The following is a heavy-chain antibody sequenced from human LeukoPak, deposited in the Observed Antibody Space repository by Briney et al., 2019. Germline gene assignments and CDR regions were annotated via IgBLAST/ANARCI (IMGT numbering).Heavy chain of an antibody. D-gene: IGHD5-24*01. Sequence: GESLRLSCAASGFTFSSYWMHWVRQAPGKGLVWVSRINSDGSSTSYADSVKGRFTISRDNSKNTLYLQMNSLRAEDTAVYYCARDARDGYNFDYWGQGTLVTVSS. CDR3: ARDARDGYNFDY. V-gene: IGHV3-74*01. CDR1: GFTFSSYW. CDR2: INSDGSST. J-gene: IGHJ4*02.